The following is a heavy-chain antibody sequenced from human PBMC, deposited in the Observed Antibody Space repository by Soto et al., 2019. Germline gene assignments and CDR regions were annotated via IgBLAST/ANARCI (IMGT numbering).Heavy chain of an antibody. V-gene: IGHV1-69*06. Sequence: SVKVSCKASGGTFSSYSISWVRQAPGQGLEWMGGIIPIFGTANYAQKFQGRVTITADKSTSTAYMELSSLRSEDTAVYYCANDRYPSDTAMVSYYYGMDVWGQGTTVTVSS. CDR2: IIPIFGTA. J-gene: IGHJ6*02. D-gene: IGHD5-18*01. CDR1: GGTFSSYS. CDR3: ANDRYPSDTAMVSYYYGMDV.